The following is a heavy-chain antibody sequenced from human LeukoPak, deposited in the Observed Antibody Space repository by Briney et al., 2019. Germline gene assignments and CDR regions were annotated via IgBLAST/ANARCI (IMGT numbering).Heavy chain of an antibody. D-gene: IGHD2/OR15-2a*01. V-gene: IGHV3-23*01. CDR3: AKDSAKKYDDY. CDR1: GFTFSSSA. J-gene: IGHJ4*02. CDR2: ISGSDGSA. Sequence: GGSLRLSCAASGFTFSSSAMSWVRLAPGKGLEWVSGISGSDGSAYYADSVKGRFTISRDNSKNTLFLQMNSLRAEDTAVYYCAKDSAKKYDDYWGQGTLVTVSS.